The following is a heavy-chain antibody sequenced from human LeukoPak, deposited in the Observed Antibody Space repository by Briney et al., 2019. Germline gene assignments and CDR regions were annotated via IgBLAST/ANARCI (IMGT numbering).Heavy chain of an antibody. D-gene: IGHD3-22*01. Sequence: PGGSLRLSCAASGFTFSSYGMHWVRQAPGKGLEWVAVISYDGSNKYYADSVKGRFTISKDNSKNTLYLQMNSLRAEDTAVYYCAKDLSEYYYDSSGYFDYWGQGTLVTVSS. J-gene: IGHJ4*02. CDR2: ISYDGSNK. V-gene: IGHV3-30*18. CDR1: GFTFSSYG. CDR3: AKDLSEYYYDSSGYFDY.